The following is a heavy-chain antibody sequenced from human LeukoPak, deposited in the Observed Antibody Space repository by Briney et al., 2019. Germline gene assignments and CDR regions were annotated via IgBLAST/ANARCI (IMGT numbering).Heavy chain of an antibody. CDR3: ASPFLGYCSSTSCRRPINMDV. D-gene: IGHD2-2*01. V-gene: IGHV4-34*01. Sequence: SETLSLTCAVYGGSFSDYYWSWIRQPPGKGLEWIGEINHSGSTNYNPSLKSRVTISVDTSKNQFSLKLSSVTAADTAVYYCASPFLGYCSSTSCRRPINMDVWGQGTTVTVSS. CDR1: GGSFSDYY. J-gene: IGHJ6*02. CDR2: INHSGST.